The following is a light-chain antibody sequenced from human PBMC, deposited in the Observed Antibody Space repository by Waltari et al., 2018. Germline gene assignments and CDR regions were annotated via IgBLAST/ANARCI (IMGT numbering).Light chain of an antibody. V-gene: IGLV3-10*01. CDR3: YSTDSSGNHRGV. CDR2: EDS. J-gene: IGLJ1*01. CDR1: ALPKKN. Sequence: SYELTQPPSVSVSPGQTARITCPGDALPKKNASWYQQKSGQAPVLVIYEDSKRPSGIPERFSGSSSGTMATLTISGAQVEDEADYYCYSTDSSGNHRGVFGTGTKVTVL.